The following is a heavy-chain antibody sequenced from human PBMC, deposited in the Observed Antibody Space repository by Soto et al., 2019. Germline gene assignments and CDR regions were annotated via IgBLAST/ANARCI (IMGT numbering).Heavy chain of an antibody. CDR1: GFAFSKYW. V-gene: IGHV3-74*01. CDR3: ARESWFPDL. D-gene: IGHD3-10*01. CDR2: INPDRRVK. Sequence: PGGSLRLSCAASGFAFSKYWMHWVRQVPGKGLDWVSRINPDRRVKDYADSVKGRFAISRDNDTNTLYLQLDSLRGEDTAVYHCARESWFPDLWGQGTLVTVSS. J-gene: IGHJ4*02.